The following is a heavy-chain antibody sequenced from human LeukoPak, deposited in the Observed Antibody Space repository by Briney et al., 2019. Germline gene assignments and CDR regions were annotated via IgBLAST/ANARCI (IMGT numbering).Heavy chain of an antibody. D-gene: IGHD4-23*01. CDR3: ARRSYGGKDFDY. V-gene: IGHV5-51*01. CDR2: IYPGASDT. CDR1: GYTFTSYW. Sequence: GESLKISCKGSGYTFTSYWIAWVRQMPGKGLGWMGIIYPGASDTRYSPSFQGQVTISADRSISTAYLQWSSLKASDTAMYYCARRSYGGKDFDYWGQGTLVTVSS. J-gene: IGHJ4*02.